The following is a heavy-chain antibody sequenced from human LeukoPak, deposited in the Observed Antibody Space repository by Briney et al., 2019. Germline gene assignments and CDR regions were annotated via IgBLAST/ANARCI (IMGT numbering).Heavy chain of an antibody. CDR2: INYRGST. J-gene: IGHJ6*02. CDR1: GGSISSGFY. Sequence: ASETLSLTCTVSGGSISSGFYWGWIRQPPGKGLEWIGYINYRGSTYYKPSLKSRVTISVDTSKNQFSLKLTSVTAADTAVYYCTRLPQGGFSYGPLDVWAKGPRSPSP. D-gene: IGHD5-18*01. CDR3: TRLPQGGFSYGPLDV. V-gene: IGHV4-39*01.